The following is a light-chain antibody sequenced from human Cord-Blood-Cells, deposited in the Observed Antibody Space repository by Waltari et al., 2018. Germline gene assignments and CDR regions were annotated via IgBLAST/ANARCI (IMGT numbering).Light chain of an antibody. J-gene: IGLJ3*02. Sequence: QSALTQPRSVSGSPGQSVTISCTGTSSDVGGYNHVYWYQQHPGKAPKLMIYDVSKRPAGVPVRFSGSKSGNTASLTISGLQAEDEADYYCCSYAGSYTWVFGGGTKLTVL. CDR3: CSYAGSYTWV. V-gene: IGLV2-11*01. CDR1: SSDVGGYNH. CDR2: DVS.